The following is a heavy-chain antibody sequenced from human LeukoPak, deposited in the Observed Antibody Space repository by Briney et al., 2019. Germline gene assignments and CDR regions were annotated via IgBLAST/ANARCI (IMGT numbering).Heavy chain of an antibody. CDR1: GFTFSSYA. V-gene: IGHV3-23*01. CDR2: ISGSGVTT. J-gene: IGHJ4*02. CDR3: AKGTGYSSGCFDY. D-gene: IGHD6-19*01. Sequence: GGSLRLSCAASGFTFSSYAMSWVRQAPGMGLEWVSTISGSGVTTYYADSVKGRFTISRDNYHNTLYLQMNTLRADDTAVYYCAKGTGYSSGCFDYWGQGTLVTVSS.